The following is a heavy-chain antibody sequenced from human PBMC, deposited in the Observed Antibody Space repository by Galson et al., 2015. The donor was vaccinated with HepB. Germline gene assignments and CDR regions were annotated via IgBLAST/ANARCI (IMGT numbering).Heavy chain of an antibody. CDR1: GFTVSSNY. CDR3: ARDMDAGHASSWYSILEKQQYQNWFDP. V-gene: IGHV3-66*02. Sequence: SLRLSCAASGFTVSSNYMSWVRQAPGKGLEWVSVIYSGGSTYYADSVKGRFTISRDSSKNTLYLQMNSLRAEDTAVYYCARDMDAGHASSWYSILEKQQYQNWFDPWGQGTLVTVSS. D-gene: IGHD6-13*01. CDR2: IYSGGST. J-gene: IGHJ5*02.